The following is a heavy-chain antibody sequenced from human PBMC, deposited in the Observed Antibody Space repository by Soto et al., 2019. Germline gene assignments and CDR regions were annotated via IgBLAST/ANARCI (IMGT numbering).Heavy chain of an antibody. CDR3: AKPDFASSWDY. Sequence: LRLSCAASGFTFSDYWMSWVRQAPGKGLEWVANIKPDGSEKYYVDSVRGRFTISRDNAKNSLYLQMNSLRAEDTAVYYCAKPDFASSWDYWGQGALVTVSS. V-gene: IGHV3-7*03. CDR2: IKPDGSEK. CDR1: GFTFSDYW. J-gene: IGHJ4*02. D-gene: IGHD6-13*01.